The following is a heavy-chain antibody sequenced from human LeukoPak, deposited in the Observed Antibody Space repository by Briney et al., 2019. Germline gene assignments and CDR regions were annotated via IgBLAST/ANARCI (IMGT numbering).Heavy chain of an antibody. D-gene: IGHD6-13*01. CDR2: IYSGGGT. V-gene: IGHV3-53*05. CDR3: ARGIAAAGYYFDY. Sequence: GGSLRLSCAASGFTVSTNYMSWVRQAPGKGLEWVSVIYSGGGTYYADSVKGRFTISRDNSKNTLYLQMNSLRAEDTAVYYCARGIAAAGYYFDYWGQGTLVTVSS. J-gene: IGHJ4*02. CDR1: GFTVSTNY.